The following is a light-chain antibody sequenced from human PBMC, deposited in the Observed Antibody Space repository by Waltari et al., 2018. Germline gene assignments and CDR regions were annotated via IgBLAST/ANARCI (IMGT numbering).Light chain of an antibody. CDR2: YDS. CDR3: LVWDTVSDHPV. V-gene: IGLV3-21*04. CDR1: NISGKS. J-gene: IGLJ3*02. Sequence: YVVTQPPSVSEAPGKTARITCGGINISGKSVHRYQQKAGQAPVLVIHYDSDRPSGIPERFSGSNSGNTATLTISRVYAGDEADYFCLVWDTVSDHPVFGGGTKLTVL.